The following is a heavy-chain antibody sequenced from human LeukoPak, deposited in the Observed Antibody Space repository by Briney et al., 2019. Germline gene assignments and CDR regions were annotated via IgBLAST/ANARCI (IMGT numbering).Heavy chain of an antibody. D-gene: IGHD2-15*01. CDR2: TYYRSKWYN. CDR1: GDSVSSNSVA. V-gene: IGHV6-1*01. CDR3: TRDPYRSGASCSFDY. J-gene: IGHJ4*02. Sequence: SQTLSLTCAISGDSVSSNSVAWNWIRQSPSRGLEWLGRTYYRSKWYNDYAGSVRSRITITPDTSNNPFSLQLNSVTPEDTAVYYCTRDPYRSGASCSFDYWGQGTLVTVSS.